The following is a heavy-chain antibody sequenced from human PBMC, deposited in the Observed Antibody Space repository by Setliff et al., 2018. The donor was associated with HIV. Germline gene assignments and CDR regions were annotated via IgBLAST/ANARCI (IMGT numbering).Heavy chain of an antibody. CDR1: GFTFSSYS. D-gene: IGHD5-12*01. CDR2: ISSSSSYI. V-gene: IGHV3-21*01. CDR3: ARVVGYSAYDFGYMDV. Sequence: GGSLRLSCAASGFTFSSYSMNWVRQAPGKGLECVSSISSSSSYIYYADSAKGRFTISRDNAKNSLYLQMNSLRAEDTAVYYCARVVGYSAYDFGYMDVWGKGTTVTAP. J-gene: IGHJ6*03.